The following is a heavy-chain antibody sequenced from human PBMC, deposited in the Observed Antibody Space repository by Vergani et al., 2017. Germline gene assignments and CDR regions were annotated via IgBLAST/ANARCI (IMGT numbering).Heavy chain of an antibody. CDR1: GGSISSGGYY. CDR2: ISYSGST. J-gene: IGHJ4*02. D-gene: IGHD2-8*02. CDR3: ARGSVVYAIIDY. Sequence: QLQLQESGPGMLKPSQTLSLTCTVSGGSISSGGYYWSWIRQHPGKGLEWIGYISYSGSTYYNPSLKSRVTISVDTSKNQFSLKLSSVTAADTAVYFCARGSVVYAIIDYWGQGTLVTVSS. V-gene: IGHV4-31*03.